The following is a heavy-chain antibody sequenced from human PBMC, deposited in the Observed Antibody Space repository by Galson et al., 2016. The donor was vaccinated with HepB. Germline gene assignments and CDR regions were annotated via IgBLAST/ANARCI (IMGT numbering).Heavy chain of an antibody. J-gene: IGHJ5*01. CDR1: GYTFASYA. Sequence: SVKVSCKASGYTFASYAISWVRQAPGQGLEWMGWISAYNGNRNYAQEVQDRVTMTTDTSTSTAYMELRSLRSDDTAVYYCARLDTDRSGYYQVGWFDSWGQGTLVTVSS. D-gene: IGHD3-22*01. CDR2: ISAYNGNR. CDR3: ARLDTDRSGYYQVGWFDS. V-gene: IGHV1-18*01.